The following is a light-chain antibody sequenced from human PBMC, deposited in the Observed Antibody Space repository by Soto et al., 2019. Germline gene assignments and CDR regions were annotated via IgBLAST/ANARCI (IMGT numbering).Light chain of an antibody. CDR2: EGT. CDR3: CSYAGRRGVV. Sequence: QSALTQPASVSGSPGQSITISCTGTSSDVGNYNLVSWYQQHPGKAPKLMIYEGTKRPSGLSNRFSGSKSGNTASLTISGLQAEDEADYYFCSYAGRRGVVFGAGTKLTVL. CDR1: SSDVGNYNL. J-gene: IGLJ2*01. V-gene: IGLV2-23*01.